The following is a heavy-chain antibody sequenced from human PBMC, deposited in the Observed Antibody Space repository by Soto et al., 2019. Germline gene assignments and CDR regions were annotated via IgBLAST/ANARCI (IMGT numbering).Heavy chain of an antibody. D-gene: IGHD1-26*01. CDR2: IIPIFGTA. J-gene: IGHJ6*02. V-gene: IGHV1-69*12. Sequence: QVQLVQSGAEVKKPGSSVKVSCKASGGTFSSYAISWVRQAPGQGLEWMGGIIPIFGTANYAQKFQGRVTITADESTSTAYMELSSLRSEDTAVYYCARSANHLWGGPYYDYGMDVWGQGTTVTVAS. CDR3: ARSANHLWGGPYYDYGMDV. CDR1: GGTFSSYA.